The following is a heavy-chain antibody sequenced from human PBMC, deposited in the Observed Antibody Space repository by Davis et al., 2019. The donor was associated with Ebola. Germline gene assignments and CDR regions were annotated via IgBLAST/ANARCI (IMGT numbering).Heavy chain of an antibody. D-gene: IGHD6-13*01. J-gene: IGHJ3*02. Sequence: MPGGSLRLSCTVSGGPMRNYYWGWIRQLPGKGLEWIGYIYSSGRTKYNPSFKSRVTISLDTSKNQFSLKLSSVTAADTAVYYCRRGRYSSTWGLGECAFDIWCKGTVVTFSS. V-gene: IGHV4-59*01. CDR3: RRGRYSSTWGLGECAFDI. CDR1: GGPMRNYY. CDR2: IYSSGRT.